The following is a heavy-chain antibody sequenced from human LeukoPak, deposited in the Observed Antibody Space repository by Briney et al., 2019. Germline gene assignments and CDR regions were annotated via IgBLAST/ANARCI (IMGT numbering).Heavy chain of an antibody. CDR3: ARPRGNVEMATIPFDY. CDR2: ISYDGSNK. V-gene: IGHV3-30*04. D-gene: IGHD5-24*01. CDR1: GFTFSNYP. J-gene: IGHJ4*02. Sequence: GGSLRLSCAASGFTFSNYPMHWVRPAPGKGLEWGAVISYDGSNKYYADSVKGRFTISRDKSKNTLYLQMNSLRAEDTAVYYYARPRGNVEMATIPFDYWGQGTLVTVSS.